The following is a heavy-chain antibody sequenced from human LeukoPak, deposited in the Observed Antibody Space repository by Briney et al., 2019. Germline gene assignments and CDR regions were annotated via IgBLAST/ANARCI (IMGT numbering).Heavy chain of an antibody. CDR3: ARDLRGIRGVGSNWFDP. CDR2: IFYSGST. V-gene: IGHV4-31*03. Sequence: SETLSLTCSVSGDSISRGGYYWSWIRQHPGKGLEWIGYIFYSGSTYYNPSLKSRLNISVDTSKNQFSLMLTSVTAADTAVYYCARDLRGIRGVGSNWFDPWAREPWSPSPQ. J-gene: IGHJ5*02. D-gene: IGHD3-10*01. CDR1: GDSISRGGYY.